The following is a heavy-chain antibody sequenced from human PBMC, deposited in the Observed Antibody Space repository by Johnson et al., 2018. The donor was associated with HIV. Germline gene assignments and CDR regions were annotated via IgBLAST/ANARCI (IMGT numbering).Heavy chain of an antibody. CDR1: GFTFSDYY. J-gene: IGHJ3*02. Sequence: VQLVESGGGVVQPGRSLRLSCAASGFTFSDYYMSWIRQAPGTGLEWVSYISSSGSTIYYADSVKGRFTTSRDNAKNSLYLQMNSLRAEDTAVYYCAGGYGSGSGDAFDIWGQGTMVTVSS. D-gene: IGHD3-10*01. V-gene: IGHV3-11*04. CDR2: ISSSGSTI. CDR3: AGGYGSGSGDAFDI.